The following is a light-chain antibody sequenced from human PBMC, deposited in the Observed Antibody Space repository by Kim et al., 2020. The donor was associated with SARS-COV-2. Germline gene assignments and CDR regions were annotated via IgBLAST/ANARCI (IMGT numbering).Light chain of an antibody. V-gene: IGKV3-15*01. J-gene: IGKJ2*01. Sequence: EIVMTQSPATLSVSPGERATLSCRASQTVSSNLAWYQQKPGQAPRLLIYGASTRAIGIPDRFSGSGSGTEFTLTISSLQSEDFAVYYCQQYNNWPSHTFGQGTKLEIK. CDR3: QQYNNWPSHT. CDR2: GAS. CDR1: QTVSSN.